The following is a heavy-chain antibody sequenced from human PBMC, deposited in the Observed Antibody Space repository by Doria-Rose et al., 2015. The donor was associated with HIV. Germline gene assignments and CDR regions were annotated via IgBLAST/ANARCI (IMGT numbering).Heavy chain of an antibody. CDR1: GVSLSSPGMG. CDR3: ARIKSSRWYHKYYFDF. CDR2: IFSDDER. J-gene: IGHJ4*02. V-gene: IGHV2-26*01. Sequence: QVTLKESGPVLVKPIETLTLTCTVSGVSLSSPGMGVSWIRQPPGKALEWPANIFSDDERSYKTSLKSRLTISRGTSKSQVVLTMTDMDPVDTATYYCARIKSSRWYHKYYFDFWGQGTLVIVSA. D-gene: IGHD6-13*01.